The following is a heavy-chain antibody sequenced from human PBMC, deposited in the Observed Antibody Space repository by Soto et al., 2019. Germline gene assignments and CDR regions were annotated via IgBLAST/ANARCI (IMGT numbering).Heavy chain of an antibody. J-gene: IGHJ4*02. CDR3: ARSSGYSGYDPFDY. D-gene: IGHD5-12*01. CDR1: GFTFSNYA. V-gene: IGHV3-23*01. Sequence: GGSLRLSCAASGFTFSNYAMSWVRQAPGKGLDWVSTISVPDGSTYYADSVKGRFTISRDNSKNTLYLQMNSLRAEDTAIYYCARSSGYSGYDPFDYWGQGAVVTVSS. CDR2: ISVPDGST.